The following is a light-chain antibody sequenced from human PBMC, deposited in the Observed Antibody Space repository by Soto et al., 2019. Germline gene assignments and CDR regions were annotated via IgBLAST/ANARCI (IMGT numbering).Light chain of an antibody. J-gene: IGLJ2*01. Sequence: QSALTQPPSASGSPGQSVTISCTGTSSDVGGFDFVSWYQQHPGKAPKFLIYEVTKRPSGVPDRFSGSKSGNAASLTVSGLQAEDEADYYCTSYAGLRVIFGGGTKVTVL. CDR1: SSDVGGFDF. CDR3: TSYAGLRVI. CDR2: EVT. V-gene: IGLV2-8*01.